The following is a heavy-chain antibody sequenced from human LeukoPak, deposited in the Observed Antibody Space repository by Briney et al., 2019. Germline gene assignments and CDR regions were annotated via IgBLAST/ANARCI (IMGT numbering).Heavy chain of an antibody. D-gene: IGHD3-9*01. J-gene: IGHJ4*02. Sequence: PGGSLRLSCAASGFSFSSYWMTWVRQAPGKGLEWVANIKPDGSEKKYVDSVKGRFTISRDNAKSSLYLQMNSLRAEDTALYYCVRDQDWAFDYWGQGTLVTVSS. CDR1: GFSFSSYW. CDR3: VRDQDWAFDY. V-gene: IGHV3-7*01. CDR2: IKPDGSEK.